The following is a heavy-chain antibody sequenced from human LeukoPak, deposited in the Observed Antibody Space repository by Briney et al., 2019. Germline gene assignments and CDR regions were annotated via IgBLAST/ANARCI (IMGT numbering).Heavy chain of an antibody. V-gene: IGHV4-59*01. CDR1: GGSISSYY. D-gene: IGHD3-22*01. CDR2: IYYSGST. J-gene: IGHJ3*01. CDR3: ARDRGGSYYDSSGSVTNV. Sequence: SETLSLTCTVSGGSISSYYWSWIRQPPGKGLEWIGYIYYSGSTNYNPSLKSRVTISVDTSKNQFSLKLSSVTAADTAIYYCARDRGGSYYDSSGSVTNVWGQGTMVTVSS.